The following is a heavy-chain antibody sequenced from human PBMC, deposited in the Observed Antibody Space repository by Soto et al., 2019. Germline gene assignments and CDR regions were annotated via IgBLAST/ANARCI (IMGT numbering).Heavy chain of an antibody. J-gene: IGHJ4*02. Sequence: GGSLRLSCAASGVTFSTAWMSWVRQAPGKGLEWVGHIISKTDGGTTDYAAPVKGRFTISRDDSKNTLYLQMNSLKTEDTAVYYCIVPVDMARTAPGYWGQGTLVTV. CDR3: IVPVDMARTAPGY. CDR2: IISKTDGGTT. D-gene: IGHD1-1*01. CDR1: GVTFSTAW. V-gene: IGHV3-15*01.